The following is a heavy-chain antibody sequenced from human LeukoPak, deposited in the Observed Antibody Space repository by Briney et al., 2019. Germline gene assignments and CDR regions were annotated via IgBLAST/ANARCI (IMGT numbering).Heavy chain of an antibody. D-gene: IGHD6-13*01. J-gene: IGHJ4*02. CDR1: GFTVSSNY. Sequence: GGSLRLSCTVSGFTVSSNYMTWVRQAPGKGLEWVSVIYSDGTTYNADSAKGRFTISRDNSKNILYLQINSLRAEDTAVYYCARGIAAAGTGLFNWGQGTLLTVSS. CDR3: ARGIAAAGTGLFN. CDR2: IYSDGTT. V-gene: IGHV3-53*01.